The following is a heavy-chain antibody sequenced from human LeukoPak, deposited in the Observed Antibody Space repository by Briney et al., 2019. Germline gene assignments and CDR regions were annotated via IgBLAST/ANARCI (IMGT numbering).Heavy chain of an antibody. CDR3: ASFSVEAAQAIDY. J-gene: IGHJ4*02. D-gene: IGHD6-6*01. CDR1: GYTLTELS. Sequence: ASVKVSCKVSGYTLTELSMHWVRQAPGKGLEWMGGFDPEDGETIYAQKFQGRVTITADESTSTAYMELSSLRSEDTAVYYCASFSVEAAQAIDYWGQGTLVTVSS. CDR2: FDPEDGET. V-gene: IGHV1-24*01.